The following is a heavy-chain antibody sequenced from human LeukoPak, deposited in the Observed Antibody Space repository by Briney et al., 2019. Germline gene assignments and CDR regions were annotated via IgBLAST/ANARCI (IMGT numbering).Heavy chain of an antibody. Sequence: SETLSLTCAVYGGSFSGYYWSWIRQPPGKGLEWIGEINHSGSTNYNPSLKSRVTISVDTSKNQFSLKLSSVTAADTAVYYCARVRGGWYVAWFDPWGQGTLVTVPS. D-gene: IGHD6-19*01. CDR1: GGSFSGYY. CDR3: ARVRGGWYVAWFDP. J-gene: IGHJ5*02. V-gene: IGHV4-34*01. CDR2: INHSGST.